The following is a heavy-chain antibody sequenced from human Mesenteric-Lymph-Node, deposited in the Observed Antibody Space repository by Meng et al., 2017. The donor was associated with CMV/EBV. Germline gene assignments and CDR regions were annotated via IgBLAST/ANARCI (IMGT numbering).Heavy chain of an antibody. CDR2: LSHSVDST. CDR1: TFRDHA. Sequence: TFRDHAMSWVRQAPGKGLEWVSSLSHSVDSTNYADDYYADAVKGRFTISRDNSKNTLFLQMRSLRAEDTAIYYCAKDQILDMVRGHDHWGQGTLVTVSS. V-gene: IGHV3-23*01. CDR3: AKDQILDMVRGHDH. D-gene: IGHD3-10*01. J-gene: IGHJ4*02.